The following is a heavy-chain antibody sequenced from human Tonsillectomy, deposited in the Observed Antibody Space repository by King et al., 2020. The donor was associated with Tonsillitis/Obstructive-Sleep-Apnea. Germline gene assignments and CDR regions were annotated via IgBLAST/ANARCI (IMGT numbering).Heavy chain of an antibody. J-gene: IGHJ3*02. Sequence: VQLVESGGGVVQPGRSRRLSCVASGVTFRHYAMHWVRQSPGKGLEWAALISYDGSDKYYADSVKGRFTVSRDNSKNTLYLQMNFLRPEDTAVYYCARGGMATISPAFDIWGQGTMLTVSS. CDR1: GVTFRHYA. D-gene: IGHD5-24*01. V-gene: IGHV3-30*04. CDR3: ARGGMATISPAFDI. CDR2: ISYDGSDK.